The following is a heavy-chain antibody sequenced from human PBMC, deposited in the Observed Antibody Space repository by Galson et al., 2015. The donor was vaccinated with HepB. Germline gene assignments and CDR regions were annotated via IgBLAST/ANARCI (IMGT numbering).Heavy chain of an antibody. J-gene: IGHJ4*02. Sequence: SLRLSCAASGFTFSTYSMNWVRQAPGKGLEWVSSISSSSDYIYYADSVERRFTISRDNAKNSLYLQMNSLRADDTAVYYCARGPGLEFDYWGQGTPVTVSS. CDR2: ISSSSDYI. V-gene: IGHV3-21*01. D-gene: IGHD5/OR15-5a*01. CDR1: GFTFSTYS. CDR3: ARGPGLEFDY.